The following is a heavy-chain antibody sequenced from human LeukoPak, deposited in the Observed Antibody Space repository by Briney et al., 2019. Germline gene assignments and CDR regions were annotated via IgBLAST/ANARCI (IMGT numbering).Heavy chain of an antibody. CDR1: GSTFGRYI. V-gene: IGHV3-21*01. D-gene: IGHD3-10*01. J-gene: IGHJ6*02. CDR3: ARDRDYYYGMDV. Sequence: GGSLRLSCAVSGSTFGRYIMNWVRRAPGKGLEWVSSISSTGSDIYYADSVKGRFTISRDNAKNSLYLQMDSLRADDTAVYYCARDRDYYYGMDVWGQGTTVTVSS. CDR2: ISSTGSDI.